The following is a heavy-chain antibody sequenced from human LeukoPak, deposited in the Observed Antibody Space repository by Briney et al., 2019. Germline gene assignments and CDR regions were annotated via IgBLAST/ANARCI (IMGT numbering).Heavy chain of an antibody. D-gene: IGHD3-22*01. CDR2: MFSRGSP. V-gene: IGHV4-59*01. J-gene: IGHJ4*02. CDR1: GGSISSYN. CDR3: ARWRPYVYDRSGYVDC. Sequence: SETLSLTCTVSGGSISSYNWSWLRQPPGKGLEWIGNMFSRGSPDYNPSLKSRVTFSVDTSKNRFSLNLTSVTAADTAIYYCARWRPYVYDRSGYVDCWGQGTLVTVSS.